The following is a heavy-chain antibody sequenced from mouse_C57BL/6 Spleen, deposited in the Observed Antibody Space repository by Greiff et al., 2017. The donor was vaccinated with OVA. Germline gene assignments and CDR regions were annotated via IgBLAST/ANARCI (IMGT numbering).Heavy chain of an antibody. CDR1: GYTFTSYW. Sequence: QVQLKQPGAELVRPGSSVKLSCKASGYTFTSYWMDWVKQRPGQGLEWIGNIYPSDSETHYNQKFKDKATLTVDKSSSTAYMQLSSLTSEDSAVYYCASNPSTTAFDYWGQGTTLTVSS. J-gene: IGHJ2*01. V-gene: IGHV1-61*01. D-gene: IGHD1-2*01. CDR3: ASNPSTTAFDY. CDR2: IYPSDSET.